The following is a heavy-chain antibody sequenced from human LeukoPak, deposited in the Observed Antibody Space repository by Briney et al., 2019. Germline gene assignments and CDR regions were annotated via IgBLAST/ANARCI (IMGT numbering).Heavy chain of an antibody. J-gene: IGHJ4*02. CDR3: ARAQKLGTGLDH. Sequence: GGSLRLSCAASGFTFSSYSMNWVRQAPGKGLEWVSSISSSSSYIYYADSVKGRFTISRYNAKNSLYLQMNSLRAEDTAVYYCARAQKLGTGLDHWGQGTLVTVSS. CDR1: GFTFSSYS. CDR2: ISSSSSYI. D-gene: IGHD1-14*01. V-gene: IGHV3-21*01.